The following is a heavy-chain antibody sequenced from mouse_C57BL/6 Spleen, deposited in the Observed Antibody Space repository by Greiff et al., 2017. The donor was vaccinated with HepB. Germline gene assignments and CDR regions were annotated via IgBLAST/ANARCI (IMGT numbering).Heavy chain of an antibody. CDR1: GYSITSGYD. D-gene: IGHD3-1*01. V-gene: IGHV3-1*01. CDR2: ISYSGST. J-gene: IGHJ3*01. Sequence: EVQLVESGPGMVKPSQSLSLTCTVTGYSITSGYDWHWSRHFPGNKLEWMGYISYSGSTNYKPSLKSRISITHDTSKNHFFLKLNSVTTEDTATYYCARDSSGFAYWGQGTLVTVSA. CDR3: ARDSSGFAY.